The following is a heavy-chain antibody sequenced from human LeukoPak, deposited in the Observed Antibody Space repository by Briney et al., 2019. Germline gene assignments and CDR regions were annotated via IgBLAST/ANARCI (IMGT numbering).Heavy chain of an antibody. CDR3: ARNNDMDV. D-gene: IGHD1/OR15-1a*01. V-gene: IGHV3-7*03. CDR2: VNKDGSEK. CDR1: GFILSNHW. Sequence: GSCLRLSCAASGFILSNHWMTWVCQAPGKGPEWVANVNKDGSEKYYVDSVKGRFTISRDTAKNSLYLQMNNLRAEDTALYYCARNNDMDVWGQGTTVIVSS. J-gene: IGHJ6*02.